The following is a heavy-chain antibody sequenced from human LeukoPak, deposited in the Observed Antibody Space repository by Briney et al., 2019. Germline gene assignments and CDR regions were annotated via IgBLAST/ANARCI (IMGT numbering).Heavy chain of an antibody. V-gene: IGHV4-4*07. Sequence: ETLSLTCTVSGGSIGNYHWSWIRQPAGKGLEWIGQIHTSGSTNYSPPLKSRVSMSLDTTEDQVSLTIRSVSAADTAFYYCARRDSSSGWSFDHWGQGTLVTVSS. D-gene: IGHD6-19*01. CDR1: GGSIGNYH. CDR2: IHTSGST. J-gene: IGHJ4*02. CDR3: ARRDSSSGWSFDH.